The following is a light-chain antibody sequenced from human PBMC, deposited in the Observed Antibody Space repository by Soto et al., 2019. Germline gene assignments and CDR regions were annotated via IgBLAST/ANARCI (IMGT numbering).Light chain of an antibody. CDR3: QQYDNWPPT. J-gene: IGKJ4*01. CDR2: DAS. Sequence: EILMTQSPATLSVSPGERATLSCRASQTISSNLAWYQHKPGQAPRLLFYDASNRATGIPARFTGSGSGTEFTLTISSLQSEDFAVYSCQQYDNWPPTFGGGTKVEIK. CDR1: QTISSN. V-gene: IGKV3-15*01.